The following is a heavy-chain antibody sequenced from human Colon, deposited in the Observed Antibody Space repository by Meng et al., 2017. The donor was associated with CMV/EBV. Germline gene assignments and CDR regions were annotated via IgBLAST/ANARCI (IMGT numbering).Heavy chain of an antibody. CDR1: GFTFDNAW. V-gene: IGHV3-15*01. CDR3: ARDHPSGYYYAFDY. Sequence: GESLKISCAASGFTFDNAWMTWVRQAPGKGLEWIGHIKNKADGGTIDYAAPVKGRFSISRDDSKKTMYLQMNSLRAEDTAVYYCARDHPSGYYYAFDYWGQGTLVTVSS. D-gene: IGHD3-22*01. J-gene: IGHJ4*02. CDR2: IKNKADGGTI.